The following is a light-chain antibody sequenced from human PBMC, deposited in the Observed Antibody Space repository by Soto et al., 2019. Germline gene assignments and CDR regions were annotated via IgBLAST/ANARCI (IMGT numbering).Light chain of an antibody. CDR3: QTWGTGIHV. V-gene: IGLV4-69*01. Sequence: QLVLTQSPSISASLGASVKLTCTLSSGHSNYAIAWHQQQPEKGPRYLMKLNSDGSHSKGDGIPDRFSGSSSGAERYLTISSLQSEDEADYYCQTWGTGIHVFGRGTKLTVL. J-gene: IGLJ2*01. CDR1: SGHSNYA. CDR2: LNSDGSH.